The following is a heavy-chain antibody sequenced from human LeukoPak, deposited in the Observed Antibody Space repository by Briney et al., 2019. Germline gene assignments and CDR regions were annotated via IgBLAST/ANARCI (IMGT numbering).Heavy chain of an antibody. V-gene: IGHV1-3*01. CDR1: GYTFTSYA. CDR2: INAGNGNT. Sequence: ASVKVSCKASGYTFTSYAMHWVRQAPGQRLEWMGWINAGNGNTKYSQKFQGRVTITRDTSASTAYMELSSLRSEDTAVYYCARKAMGSSWYLGGNWFDPWGQGTLVTVSS. CDR3: ARKAMGSSWYLGGNWFDP. J-gene: IGHJ5*02. D-gene: IGHD6-13*01.